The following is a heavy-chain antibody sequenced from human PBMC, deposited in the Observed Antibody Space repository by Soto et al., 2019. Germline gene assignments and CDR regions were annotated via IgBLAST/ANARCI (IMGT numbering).Heavy chain of an antibody. CDR3: ARDRSDYYYDSSGYYYFDH. V-gene: IGHV1-18*01. CDR2: ISAYNGNT. Sequence: GASVKVSCKASGYTFTSYGISWVRQAPGQGLEWMGWISAYNGNTNYAQKLQGRVTMTTDTSTSTAYMELRSLRSDDTAVYYCARDRSDYYYDSSGYYYFDHWGQGTLVTVSS. J-gene: IGHJ4*02. CDR1: GYTFTSYG. D-gene: IGHD3-22*01.